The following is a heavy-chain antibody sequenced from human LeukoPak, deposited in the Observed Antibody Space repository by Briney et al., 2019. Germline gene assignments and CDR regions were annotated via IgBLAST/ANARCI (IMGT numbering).Heavy chain of an antibody. CDR1: GYTFTSYG. CDR2: ISAYNGNT. D-gene: IGHD3-9*01. Sequence: RVASVKVSCKASGYTFTSYGISWVRQAPGQGLEWMGWISAYNGNTNYAQKLQGRVTMTTDTSTSTAYMELRRLRSDDTAVYYCARDRRILTGPDYWGQGTLVTVSS. J-gene: IGHJ4*02. CDR3: ARDRRILTGPDY. V-gene: IGHV1-18*04.